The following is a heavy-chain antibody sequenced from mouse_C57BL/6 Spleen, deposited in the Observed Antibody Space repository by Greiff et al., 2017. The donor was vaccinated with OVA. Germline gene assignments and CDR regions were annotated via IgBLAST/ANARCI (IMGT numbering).Heavy chain of an antibody. CDR3: ARWALITTVVAPHFDV. CDR2: IYPSDSDT. Sequence: QVQLQQPGAELVRPGSSVKLSCKASGYTFTSYWMDWVKQRPGQGLEWIGNIYPSDSDTHYNQKFKDKATLTVDKSSSTAYMQLSSLTSGDSAVYYCARWALITTVVAPHFDVWGTGTTVTVSS. J-gene: IGHJ1*03. CDR1: GYTFTSYW. D-gene: IGHD1-1*01. V-gene: IGHV1-61*01.